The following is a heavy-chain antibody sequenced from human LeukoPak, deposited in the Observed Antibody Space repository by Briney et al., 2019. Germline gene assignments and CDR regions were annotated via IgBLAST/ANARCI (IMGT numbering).Heavy chain of an antibody. D-gene: IGHD2-15*01. CDR1: GGSITATGTYY. CDR2: IYTSGST. Sequence: SGPTLVNPSQTLSLTCTVSGGSITATGTYYWSWIRQPAGKGLEWIGRIYTSGSTYYNPSFKSRDTISVDTSKTRFSLNLSSVTAADTAVYYCARETVAGSRFDPWGQRTLVTVSS. CDR3: ARETVAGSRFDP. J-gene: IGHJ5*02. V-gene: IGHV4-61*02.